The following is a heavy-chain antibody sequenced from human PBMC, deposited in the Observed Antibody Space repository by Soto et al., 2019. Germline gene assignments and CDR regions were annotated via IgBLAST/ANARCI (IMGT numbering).Heavy chain of an antibody. CDR3: ARALADWSATGFDY. Sequence: QVQLQESGPGLVKPSETLSLTCTVSGGSISSYYWSWIRQPPGKGLEWIGYIYYSGSTNYNPSLKSRVTISVDTSKNQFSLKLSSVTAADTAVYYCARALADWSATGFDYWGQGTLVTVSS. V-gene: IGHV4-59*01. D-gene: IGHD3-3*01. CDR2: IYYSGST. CDR1: GGSISSYY. J-gene: IGHJ4*02.